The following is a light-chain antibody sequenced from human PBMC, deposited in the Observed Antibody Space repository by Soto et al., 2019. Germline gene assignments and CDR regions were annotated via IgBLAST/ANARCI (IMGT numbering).Light chain of an antibody. J-gene: IGKJ1*01. Sequence: DIVLTQSPLSLPVTPGEPASISCRSSQSLLHSNGNIYLDWYLQKPGQSPQLLIYFGPIRASGVPDRFSGSGSVTDFTLKITVVEAAHVGLYCCMQAILAARTFGLGA. V-gene: IGKV2-28*01. CDR2: FGP. CDR1: QSLLHSNGNIY. CDR3: MQAILAART.